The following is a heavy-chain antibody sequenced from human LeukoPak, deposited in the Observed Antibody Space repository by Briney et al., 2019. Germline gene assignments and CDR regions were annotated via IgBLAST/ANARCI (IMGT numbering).Heavy chain of an antibody. J-gene: IGHJ2*01. V-gene: IGHV3-23*01. CDR1: GFTFSSYA. Sequence: GGSLRPSCAASGFTFSSYAMNWVRQAPGKGLEWVSTISGSGSSTYYADSVKGRFTISRDNSKNTLYLQMNSLRAEDTAVYYCAKDPLVVVAATHQYFDLWGRGTLVTVSS. CDR3: AKDPLVVVAATHQYFDL. D-gene: IGHD2-15*01. CDR2: ISGSGSST.